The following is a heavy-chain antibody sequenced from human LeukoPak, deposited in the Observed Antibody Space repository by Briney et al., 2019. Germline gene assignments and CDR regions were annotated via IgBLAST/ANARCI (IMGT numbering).Heavy chain of an antibody. V-gene: IGHV1-18*01. CDR1: GYTFTSYG. Sequence: GASVKVSCKASGYTFTSYGISWVRQAPGQGLEWTGWISAYNGNTNYAQKLQGRVTMTTDTSTSTAYMELRSLRSDDTAVYYCARDYTRGYSYGYDAFDIWGQGTMVTVSS. CDR2: ISAYNGNT. J-gene: IGHJ3*02. CDR3: ARDYTRGYSYGYDAFDI. D-gene: IGHD5-18*01.